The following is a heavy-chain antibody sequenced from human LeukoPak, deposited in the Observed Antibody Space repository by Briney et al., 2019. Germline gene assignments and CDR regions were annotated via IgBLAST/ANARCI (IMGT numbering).Heavy chain of an antibody. D-gene: IGHD3-9*01. V-gene: IGHV3-74*01. CDR3: ARGNYDILTGQNWFDP. Sequence: PGGSLRLSCAASGFTFSSYWMHWVRQAPGKGLVWVSRINSDGSSTSYADSVKGRFTISRDNAKNTLYLQMNSLRAEDTAVYYCARGNYDILTGQNWFDPRGQGTLVTVSS. CDR1: GFTFSSYW. J-gene: IGHJ5*02. CDR2: INSDGSST.